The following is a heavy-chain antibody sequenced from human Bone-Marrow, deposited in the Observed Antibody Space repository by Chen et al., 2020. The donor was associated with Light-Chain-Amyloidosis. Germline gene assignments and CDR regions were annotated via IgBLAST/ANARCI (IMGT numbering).Heavy chain of an antibody. V-gene: IGHV3-74*01. CDR3: VNDYGGPFDF. CDR1: GFTFSNFW. D-gene: IGHD4-17*01. J-gene: IGHJ4*02. CDR2: MNRDGSVI. Sequence: EVQLVESGGGLVQPGGSLRLSCEASGFTFSNFWMHWVRQAPGKGLVWVARMNRDGSVITHAEYVKGRFTISRDNAKNTLYLQMNSLRVEDTAVYYCVNDYGGPFDFWGQGTLVTVSS.